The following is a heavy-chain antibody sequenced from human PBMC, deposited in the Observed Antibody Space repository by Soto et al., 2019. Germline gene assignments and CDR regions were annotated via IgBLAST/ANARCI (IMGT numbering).Heavy chain of an antibody. CDR3: ARGGSNSNYAWDY. Sequence: EVQLLESGGGLVQPGGSLRLSCAASGFTFNTYAVTWVRQAPGKELEWVSSISAGGSTYYADSVKGRFTISRDNSKSTLYLQMNSLRAEDTAVYYCARGGSNSNYAWDYWGQGTLVTVSS. V-gene: IGHV3-23*01. CDR1: GFTFNTYA. CDR2: ISAGGST. D-gene: IGHD3-16*01. J-gene: IGHJ4*02.